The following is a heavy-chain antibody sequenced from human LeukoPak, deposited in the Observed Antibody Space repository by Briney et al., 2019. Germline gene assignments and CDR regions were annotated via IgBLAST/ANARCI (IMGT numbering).Heavy chain of an antibody. J-gene: IGHJ4*02. V-gene: IGHV1-24*01. D-gene: IGHD1-26*01. CDR1: GYTLTELS. CDR2: FDPEDGET. CDR3: ATGVQWEPYYFDY. Sequence: ASVKVSCKVSGYTLTELSMHWVRQAPGKGLEWMGGFDPEDGETIYAQKFQGRVTMTEDTSTDTAYMELGSLRSEDTAVYYCATGVQWEPYYFDYWGQGTLVTVSS.